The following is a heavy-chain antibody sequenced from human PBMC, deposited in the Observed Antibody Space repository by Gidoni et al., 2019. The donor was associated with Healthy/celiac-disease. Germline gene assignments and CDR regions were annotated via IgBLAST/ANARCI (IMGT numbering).Heavy chain of an antibody. CDR3: ASTGWAAAGHYYYYYYGMDV. CDR2: INHSGST. V-gene: IGHV4-34*01. CDR1: GGSFSGYY. D-gene: IGHD6-13*01. Sequence: QVQLQQWGAGLLKPSETLSLTCAVYGGSFSGYYWSWIRQPPGKGLEWIGEINHSGSTNYNPSLKSRVTISVDTSKNQFSLKLSSVTAADTAVYYCASTGWAAAGHYYYYYYGMDVWGQGTTVTVSS. J-gene: IGHJ6*02.